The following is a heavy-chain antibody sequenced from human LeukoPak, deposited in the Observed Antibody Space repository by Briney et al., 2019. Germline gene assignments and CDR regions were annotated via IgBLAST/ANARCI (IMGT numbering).Heavy chain of an antibody. V-gene: IGHV4-38-2*02. CDR1: GYSISSGYY. J-gene: IGHJ4*02. D-gene: IGHD3-22*01. CDR2: FFHSGNT. CDR3: ARAVDYYDSSVYFDY. Sequence: SETLSLTCTVSGYSISSGYYWGWIRQPPGKGLEWSGSFFHSGNTYYNPSLKSRVTISVDTSKNQFSLKVTSVTAADTAVYYCARAVDYYDSSVYFDYWGQGTLVTVSS.